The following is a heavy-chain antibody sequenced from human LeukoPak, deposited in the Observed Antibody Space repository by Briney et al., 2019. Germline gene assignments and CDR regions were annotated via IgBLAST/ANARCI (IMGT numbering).Heavy chain of an antibody. Sequence: AASVKVSCKASGYTFTSYYMHWVRQAPGQGLEWMGIINPSGGSTSYAQKFQGRVTMTRDMSTSTVYMELSSLRSEDAAVYYCARDSSRLNSGSYLFDYWGQGTLVTVSS. CDR3: ARDSSRLNSGSYLFDY. J-gene: IGHJ4*02. D-gene: IGHD3-10*01. CDR1: GYTFTSYY. CDR2: INPSGGST. V-gene: IGHV1-46*01.